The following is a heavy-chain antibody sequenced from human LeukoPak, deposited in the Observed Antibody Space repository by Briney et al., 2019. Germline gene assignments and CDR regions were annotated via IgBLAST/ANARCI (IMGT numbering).Heavy chain of an antibody. V-gene: IGHV3-53*01. J-gene: IGHJ4*02. CDR3: AGAPAPTDYDSSLDY. CDR1: GFSVSNNY. CDR2: IFRDGNT. Sequence: GGSLRLSCAASGFSVSNNYMSWVRQAPGKGLEWVSVIFRDGNTYYADSVQGRFTISRDNSMNTLHLQMYSLRAEDTATYYCAGAPAPTDYDSSLDYWGQGTLVTVSS. D-gene: IGHD3-22*01.